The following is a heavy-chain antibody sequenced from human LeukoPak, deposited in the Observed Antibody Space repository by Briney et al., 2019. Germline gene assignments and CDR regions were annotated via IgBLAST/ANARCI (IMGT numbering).Heavy chain of an antibody. D-gene: IGHD3-16*01. Sequence: PSETLSLTCTVSGGSISSYYWSWIRQPPGKGLEWIGYIYYSGSTNYNPSLKSRVTISVDTSKNQFSLKLSSVTAADTAVYYCATHKGASGMDVWGQGTTVTVSS. V-gene: IGHV4-59*01. J-gene: IGHJ6*02. CDR1: GGSISSYY. CDR2: IYYSGST. CDR3: ATHKGASGMDV.